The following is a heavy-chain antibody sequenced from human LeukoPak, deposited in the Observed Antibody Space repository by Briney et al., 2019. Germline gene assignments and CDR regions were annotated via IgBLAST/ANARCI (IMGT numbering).Heavy chain of an antibody. J-gene: IGHJ1*01. V-gene: IGHV4-59*08. D-gene: IGHD2-21*02. CDR1: GGAIDNYY. CDR3: ARNGTAAGPFQP. Sequence: PSETLSLTCTVSGGAIDNYYWSWIRQPPGKGLEWIAYVYYSGTINYNPSLESRVTISVDTSKDQFSLRLTSVAAADTAVYYCARNGTAAGPFQPWGQGTLVTVSS. CDR2: VYYSGTI.